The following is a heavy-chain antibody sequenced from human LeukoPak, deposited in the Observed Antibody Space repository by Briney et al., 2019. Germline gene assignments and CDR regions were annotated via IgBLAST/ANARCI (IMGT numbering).Heavy chain of an antibody. CDR3: ARGRLTSSWYYFDY. CDR2: ISTDGSSN. Sequence: PGGSLRLSCAASRFTFSGYCMHWVRQAPGKGLVWVSRISTDGSSNTYADSVKGRFTISRDNAKNTLYLQMNSLRAEDTAVYYCARGRLTSSWYYFDYWGQGTLVTVSS. CDR1: RFTFSGYC. J-gene: IGHJ4*02. V-gene: IGHV3-74*01. D-gene: IGHD6-19*01.